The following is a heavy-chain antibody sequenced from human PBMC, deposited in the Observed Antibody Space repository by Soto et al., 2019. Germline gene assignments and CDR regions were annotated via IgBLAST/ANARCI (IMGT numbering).Heavy chain of an antibody. CDR2: INHSGST. Sequence: SETLSLTCAVYGGSFSGYYWSWIRQPPGKGLEWIGEINHSGSTNYNPSLKSRVTISVDTSKNQFSLKLSSVTAADTAVYYCARRTVGRGSDFDYWGQGTLVTVSS. D-gene: IGHD5-12*01. V-gene: IGHV4-34*01. CDR1: GGSFSGYY. CDR3: ARRTVGRGSDFDY. J-gene: IGHJ4*02.